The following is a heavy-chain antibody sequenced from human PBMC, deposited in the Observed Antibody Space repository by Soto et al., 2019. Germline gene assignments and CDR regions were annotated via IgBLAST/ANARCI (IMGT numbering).Heavy chain of an antibody. CDR3: AKVSHNTVSHLDY. V-gene: IGHV3-23*01. Sequence: EVQLLESGGGLVQPGGSLRLSCSASGFTFSSYAMTWVRQAPGKGLEWISAISGSGGSTDYADSVKGRFTISRDNSKNTLYLQMNSLRADDTAVYYCAKVSHNTVSHLDYWGQGTLVTVSS. J-gene: IGHJ4*02. CDR1: GFTFSSYA. CDR2: ISGSGGST. D-gene: IGHD4-4*01.